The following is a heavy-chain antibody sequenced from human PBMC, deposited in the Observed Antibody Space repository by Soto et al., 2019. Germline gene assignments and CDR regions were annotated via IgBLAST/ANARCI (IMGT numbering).Heavy chain of an antibody. CDR3: ATFDY. CDR1: GFTFSDYY. Sequence: PGGSLRLSCAASGFTFSDYYMSWIRQAPGKGLEWVANIKKDGSEKYYVDSVKGRFTISRDNAKNSLYLQMNSLRAEDTAVYYCATFDYWGQGTLVTVS. CDR2: IKKDGSEK. V-gene: IGHV3-7*01. J-gene: IGHJ4*02.